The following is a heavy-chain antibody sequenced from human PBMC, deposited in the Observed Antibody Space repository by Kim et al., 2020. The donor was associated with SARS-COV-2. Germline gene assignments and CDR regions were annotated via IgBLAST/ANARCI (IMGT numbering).Heavy chain of an antibody. CDR2: ISGSGGST. CDR1: GFTFSTYA. J-gene: IGHJ6*02. Sequence: GGSLRLSCAASGFTFSTYAMSWVRQAPGKGLEWVSAISGSGGSTHYADSVKGRFTISRDNSKNTLFLQMNSLRAEDTAAYYCAKVAPNSGYSSGWYYYYYGMDVWGQGTTVTVSS. V-gene: IGHV3-23*01. D-gene: IGHD6-19*01. CDR3: AKVAPNSGYSSGWYYYYYGMDV.